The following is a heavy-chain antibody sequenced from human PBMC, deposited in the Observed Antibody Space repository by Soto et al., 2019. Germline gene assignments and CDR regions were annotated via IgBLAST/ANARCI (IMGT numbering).Heavy chain of an antibody. CDR2: ISSSGSYI. J-gene: IGHJ4*02. CDR1: GFTFSSYS. CDR3: ARGGRTYYFDY. Sequence: EVQLVESGGGLVKPEGSLRLSCAASGFTFSSYSMNWVRQAPGKGLEWVSSISSSGSYIYYADSVKGRFTISRDNAKNSLYLQMNSLRAEDTAVYYCARGGRTYYFDYWGQGTLVTVSS. V-gene: IGHV3-21*01.